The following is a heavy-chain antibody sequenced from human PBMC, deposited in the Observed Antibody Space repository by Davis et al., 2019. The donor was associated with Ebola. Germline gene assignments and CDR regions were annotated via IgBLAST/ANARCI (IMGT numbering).Heavy chain of an antibody. CDR1: GFTFSSYA. D-gene: IGHD4-23*01. J-gene: IGHJ4*02. V-gene: IGHV3-7*03. CDR2: INQDGGEK. Sequence: PGGSLRLSCAASGFTFSSYAMNWVRQAPGKGLEWVANINQDGGEKQYVDSVKGRFTISRDNAKNSLSLQMSSLRADDTAMYYCARDLVYGGNAFFDYWGQGTPVRVSS. CDR3: ARDLVYGGNAFFDY.